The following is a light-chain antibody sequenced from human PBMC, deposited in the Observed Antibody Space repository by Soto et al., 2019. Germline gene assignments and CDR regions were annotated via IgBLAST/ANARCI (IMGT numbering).Light chain of an antibody. V-gene: IGLV2-14*01. CDR1: SSDVGAYDY. J-gene: IGLJ2*01. CDR2: DVS. CDR3: CSYTSSITLT. Sequence: QSAVTQPASVSGSPGQSITISCTGTSSDVGAYDYVSWYQQHPGKAPKLIIYDVSNRPSGVSNRFSGSKSGSTASLSISGLQAEDEADYYCSYTSSITLTFGGGTKLTVL.